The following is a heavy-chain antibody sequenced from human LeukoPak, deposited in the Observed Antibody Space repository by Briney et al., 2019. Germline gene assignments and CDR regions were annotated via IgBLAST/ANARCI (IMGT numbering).Heavy chain of an antibody. CDR3: ARRPPALGAFDI. J-gene: IGHJ3*02. CDR2: IYSSGST. Sequence: PSGTLSLTCTVSGGSISSGTYYWGWIRQPPGKGLEWIGSIYSSGSTYYNPSLKSRVTISADTSKNQFSLQLSSVTAADTAIYYCARRPPALGAFDIWGHGTMVTVSS. CDR1: GGSISSGTYY. V-gene: IGHV4-39*01.